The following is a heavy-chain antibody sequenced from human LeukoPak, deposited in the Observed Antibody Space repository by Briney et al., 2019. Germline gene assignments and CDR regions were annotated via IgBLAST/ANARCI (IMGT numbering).Heavy chain of an antibody. CDR3: ARDRSSSGYYPILFDY. D-gene: IGHD3-22*01. CDR1: GFSFGSYG. CDR2: ISGYSGPA. Sequence: PGGSLRLSCAASGFSFGSYGLSWVRQAPGKGLQWISYISGYSGPAYYADSVEGRFTISRDNAKNSVFLQMNSVRAEDTAVYYCARDRSSSGYYPILFDYWGQGTLVIVSS. V-gene: IGHV3-48*04. J-gene: IGHJ4*02.